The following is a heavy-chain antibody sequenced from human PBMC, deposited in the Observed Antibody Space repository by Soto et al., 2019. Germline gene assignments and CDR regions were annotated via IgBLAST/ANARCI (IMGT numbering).Heavy chain of an antibody. V-gene: IGHV3-11*01. Sequence: PGGSLRLSCAASGFTFSDYYMSWIRQAPGKGLEWVSYISSSGSTIYYADSVKGRFTISRDNAKNSLYLQMNSLRAEDTAVYYCARVSSDSSSWDMDVWGKGTTVTVSS. CDR2: ISSSGSTI. D-gene: IGHD6-13*01. CDR1: GFTFSDYY. J-gene: IGHJ6*03. CDR3: ARVSSDSSSWDMDV.